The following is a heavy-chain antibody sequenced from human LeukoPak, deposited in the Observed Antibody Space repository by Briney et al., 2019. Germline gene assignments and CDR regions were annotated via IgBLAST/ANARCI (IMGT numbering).Heavy chain of an antibody. D-gene: IGHD3-16*01. V-gene: IGHV3-7*01. CDR1: GFTFSNFW. CDR3: AREGPPSTYYDHVWGSSRPFDY. J-gene: IGHJ4*02. Sequence: GGSLRLSCTASGFTFSNFWMGWVRQAPGKGLEWVANIKQDETEKFYLGSVKGRFTISRDNSKNTLYLQMNSLRAEDTAVYYCAREGPPSTYYDHVWGSSRPFDYWGQGTLVTVSS. CDR2: IKQDETEK.